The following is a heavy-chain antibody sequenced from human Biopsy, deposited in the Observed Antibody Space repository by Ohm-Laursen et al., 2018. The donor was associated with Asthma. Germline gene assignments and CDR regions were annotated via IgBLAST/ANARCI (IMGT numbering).Heavy chain of an antibody. CDR1: GYTFNSAG. J-gene: IGHJ6*02. V-gene: IGHV1-18*01. CDR2: ISVYNGNT. CDR3: ARAVDYSHYYGIDV. D-gene: IGHD3-10*01. Sequence: SSVKVSCKPSGYTFNSAGITRVRQAPGQGLEWMGWISVYNGNTKVAQKLQDRVTMITDTSTSTAYMELRSLRSDDTAVYFCARAVDYSHYYGIDVWDQGTTVTVS.